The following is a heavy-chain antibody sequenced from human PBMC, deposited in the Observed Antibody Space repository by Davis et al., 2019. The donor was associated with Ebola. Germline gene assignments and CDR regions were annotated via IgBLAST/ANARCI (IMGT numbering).Heavy chain of an antibody. CDR2: IKSKTDGGTT. V-gene: IGHV3-15*07. CDR1: GFTFSNAW. CDR3: TTTPYGSGSYYKGGGY. J-gene: IGHJ4*02. Sequence: GESLKISCAASGFTFSNAWMNWVRQAPGKGLEWVGRIKSKTDGGTTDYAAPVKGRFTISRDDSKNTLYLQMNSLKTEDTAVYYCTTTPYGSGSYYKGGGYWGQGTWSPSPQ. D-gene: IGHD3-10*01.